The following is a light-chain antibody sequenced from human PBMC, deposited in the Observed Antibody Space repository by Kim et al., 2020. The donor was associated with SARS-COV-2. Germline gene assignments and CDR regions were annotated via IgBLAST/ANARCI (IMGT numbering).Light chain of an antibody. Sequence: AYIGDRVIITCRASQGIGSWLDWYQQKPGRVPNLLMYGTATLKIHVQARCSSSGSGTDFTLTISSLQPEDDATYYCQQSNSFSPITFGGGTKVEI. V-gene: IGKV1-12*01. J-gene: IGKJ4*01. CDR3: QQSNSFSPIT. CDR1: QGIGSW. CDR2: GTA.